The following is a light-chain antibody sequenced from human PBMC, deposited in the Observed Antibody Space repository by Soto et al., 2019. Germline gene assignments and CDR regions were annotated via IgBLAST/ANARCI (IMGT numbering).Light chain of an antibody. CDR1: QGIRND. V-gene: IGKV1-6*01. CDR2: AAS. Sequence: AIQMTQSPSSLSASVGDRVTITCRASQGIRNDVGWYQQKPGKAPKLLIYAASSLQSGVASRFSGSGSGTDITLTISSLQPEDFASFYCLQDYNYPYTFGQGTKLEIK. J-gene: IGKJ2*01. CDR3: LQDYNYPYT.